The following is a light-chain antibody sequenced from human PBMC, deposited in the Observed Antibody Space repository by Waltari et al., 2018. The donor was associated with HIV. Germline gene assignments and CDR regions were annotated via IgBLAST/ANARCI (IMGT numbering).Light chain of an antibody. J-gene: IGLJ2*01. CDR2: DVS. V-gene: IGLV2-14*03. CDR1: RSAVGGYNY. Sequence: QSALTQPASVSGSPGQSITIPCPGTRSAVGGYNYVSWYQQHPGKAPKLMIYDVSNRPSGVSNRFSGSKSGNTASLTISGLQAEDEADYYCSSYTSSSILFGGGTKLTVL. CDR3: SSYTSSSIL.